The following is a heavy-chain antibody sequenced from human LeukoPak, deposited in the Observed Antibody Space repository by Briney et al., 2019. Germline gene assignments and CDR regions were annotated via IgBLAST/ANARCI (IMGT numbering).Heavy chain of an antibody. Sequence: GESLKISCSGYIFTNYWISWVRQMPGKGLEWMGRIGPSDSYTNYSPSVQGHVTISADKSISTAYLQWSSLKASDTAMYYCARQWATGPPAFDIWGQGTMVTVSS. CDR1: GYIFTNYW. D-gene: IGHD3-9*01. V-gene: IGHV5-10-1*01. CDR2: IGPSDSYT. CDR3: ARQWATGPPAFDI. J-gene: IGHJ3*02.